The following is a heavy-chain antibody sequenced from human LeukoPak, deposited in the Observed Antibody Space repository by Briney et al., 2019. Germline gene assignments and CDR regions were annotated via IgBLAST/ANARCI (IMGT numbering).Heavy chain of an antibody. J-gene: IGHJ4*02. CDR1: GFTFSTYW. D-gene: IGHD3-10*01. CDR3: ARAYGNFDY. CDR2: INGEGRST. V-gene: IGHV3-74*01. Sequence: GGSLRLSCAASGFTFSTYWMHWVRQAPGKGLVWVSRINGEGRSTNHADSVKGRFTISRDNAKNTLYLQMNSLRAEDTAVYCCARAYGNFDYWGQGTLVTVSS.